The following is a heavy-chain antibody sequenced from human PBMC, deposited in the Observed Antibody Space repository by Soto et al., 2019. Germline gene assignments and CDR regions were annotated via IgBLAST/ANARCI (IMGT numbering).Heavy chain of an antibody. CDR2: ISSSSTTI. CDR1: GFTFSTYS. CDR3: ARGLYADPREYFQY. D-gene: IGHD4-17*01. V-gene: IGHV3-48*01. J-gene: IGHJ1*01. Sequence: PGGSLRLSCAASGFTFSTYSMNWVRQAPWKGLEWVSYISSSSTTIYYADSVKGRFTISRDNAKNSLYLQMNSLRAEDTAVYYCARGLYADPREYFQYWGQGTLVTVSS.